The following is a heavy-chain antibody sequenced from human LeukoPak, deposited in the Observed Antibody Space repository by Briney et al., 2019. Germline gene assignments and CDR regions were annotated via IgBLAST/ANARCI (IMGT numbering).Heavy chain of an antibody. V-gene: IGHV4-34*01. D-gene: IGHD2-2*01. CDR3: ARGPLIVVVPAPDWEIFDY. CDR1: GGSFSGYY. Sequence: ASETLSLTCAVYGGSFSGYYWSWIRQPPGKGLEWIEEINHSGSTNYNPSLKSRVTISVDTSKNQFSLKLSSVTAADTAVYYCARGPLIVVVPAPDWEIFDYWGWEPWSPSPQ. CDR2: INHSGST. J-gene: IGHJ4*02.